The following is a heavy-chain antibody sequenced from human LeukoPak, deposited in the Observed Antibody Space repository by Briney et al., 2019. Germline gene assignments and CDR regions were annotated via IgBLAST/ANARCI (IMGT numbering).Heavy chain of an antibody. J-gene: IGHJ4*02. V-gene: IGHV4-39*01. Sequence: SETLSLTCTVSGGSISSSSYYWGWIRQPPGKGLEWIGSIYYSGNTYYNPSLKSRGTISVDTSKNQFSLKLSSVTAADTAVYYCARRSLVTAIRYYFDYWGQGTLVTVSS. CDR3: ARRSLVTAIRYYFDY. CDR1: GGSISSSSYY. D-gene: IGHD2-21*02. CDR2: IYYSGNT.